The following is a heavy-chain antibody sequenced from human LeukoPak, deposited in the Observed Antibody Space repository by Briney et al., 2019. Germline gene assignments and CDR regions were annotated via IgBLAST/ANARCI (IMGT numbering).Heavy chain of an antibody. CDR1: GYSISSGYF. V-gene: IGHV4-38-2*01. CDR3: ARAREPLLYTYYFDY. J-gene: IGHJ4*02. D-gene: IGHD2-2*02. Sequence: PSETLSLTCAVSGYSISSGYFWGWIRQPPGKGLEWIGRIYHSGTTYYNPSLKSRVTTSVDTSTNQFSLKLSSVTAADTAVYYCARAREPLLYTYYFDYWGQGTLVTVSS. CDR2: IYHSGTT.